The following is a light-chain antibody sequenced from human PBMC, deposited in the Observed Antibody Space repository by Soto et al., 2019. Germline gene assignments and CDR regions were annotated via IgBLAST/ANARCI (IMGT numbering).Light chain of an antibody. CDR3: QQYGTSPRT. CDR2: GAS. V-gene: IGKV3-20*01. J-gene: IGKJ1*01. Sequence: EIVLTQSPGTLSLSPGERATLSCRASQSVSSSYLAWYQQKPGQAPRILIYGASSRATGIPDRFSGSGSGTDFTLTISRLEPEDFAVYYCQQYGTSPRTFGQGPRVEI. CDR1: QSVSSSY.